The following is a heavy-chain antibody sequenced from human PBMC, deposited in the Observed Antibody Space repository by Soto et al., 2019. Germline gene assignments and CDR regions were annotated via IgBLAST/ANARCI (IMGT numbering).Heavy chain of an antibody. Sequence: EVQLMAAGGALVQPGGSLRLSCAGSGFTFSRHYMAWARQAPGKGLEWVAAIKEDGTQKFYVDSVRGRSTISRDNANNSLFLQMSSLRDEDTAVYFCATSMVPYYYDYWGQGTLVTVSS. CDR3: ATSMVPYYYDY. V-gene: IGHV3-7*01. CDR1: GFTFSRHY. D-gene: IGHD2-8*01. J-gene: IGHJ4*02. CDR2: IKEDGTQK.